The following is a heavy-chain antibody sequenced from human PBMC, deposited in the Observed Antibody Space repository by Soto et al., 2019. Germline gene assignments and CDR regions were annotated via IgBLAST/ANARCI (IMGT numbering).Heavy chain of an antibody. Sequence: GGSLRLSCAASGFTFSSYTMNWVRQAPGKGLEWVSAISSSGGSTYYADSVKGRFTISRDNSKNTLYLQMNSLRAEDTAVYYCAKDPDLGQLLGWADYWGQGTLVTVSS. V-gene: IGHV3-23*01. CDR1: GFTFSSYT. D-gene: IGHD6-6*01. J-gene: IGHJ4*02. CDR3: AKDPDLGQLLGWADY. CDR2: ISSSGGST.